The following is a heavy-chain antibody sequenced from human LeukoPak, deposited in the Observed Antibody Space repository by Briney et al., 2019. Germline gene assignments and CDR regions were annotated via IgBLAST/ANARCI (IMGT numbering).Heavy chain of an antibody. Sequence: PGGSLRLSCAASGFTFSTYSMNWVRQAPGKGLEWVSAISGSGGSTYYADSVRGRFTISRDDSKNTLYLQMNSLRAEDTAVYYCAKGKGYYDSSGDYFDYWGQGTLVTVSS. J-gene: IGHJ4*02. D-gene: IGHD3-22*01. V-gene: IGHV3-23*01. CDR1: GFTFSTYS. CDR3: AKGKGYYDSSGDYFDY. CDR2: ISGSGGST.